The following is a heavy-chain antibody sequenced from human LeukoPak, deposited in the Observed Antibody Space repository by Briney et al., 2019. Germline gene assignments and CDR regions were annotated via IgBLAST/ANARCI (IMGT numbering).Heavy chain of an antibody. D-gene: IGHD6-19*01. J-gene: IGHJ4*02. CDR1: GFTFSSYS. CDR3: ARRPRGSSGWYGY. CDR2: ISSSSSYI. Sequence: KAGGSLRLSCAASGFTFSSYSMNWVRQAPGKGLEWVSSISSSSSYIYYADSVKGRFTISRDNAKNSLYLQMNSLRAEDTAVYYCARRPRGSSGWYGYWGQGTLVTVSS. V-gene: IGHV3-21*01.